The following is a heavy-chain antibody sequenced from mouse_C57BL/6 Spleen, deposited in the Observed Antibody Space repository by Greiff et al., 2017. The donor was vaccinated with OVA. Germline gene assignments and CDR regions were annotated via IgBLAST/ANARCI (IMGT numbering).Heavy chain of an antibody. Sequence: DVKLVESGGGLVKPGGSLKLSCAASGFTFSSYAMSWVRQTPEKRLEWVATISDGGSYTYYPDNVKGRFTISRDNAKNNLYLQMSHLKSEDTAMYYCARDQDGSSPYYAMDYWGQGTSVTVSS. D-gene: IGHD1-1*01. CDR2: ISDGGSYT. J-gene: IGHJ4*01. CDR3: ARDQDGSSPYYAMDY. V-gene: IGHV5-4*01. CDR1: GFTFSSYA.